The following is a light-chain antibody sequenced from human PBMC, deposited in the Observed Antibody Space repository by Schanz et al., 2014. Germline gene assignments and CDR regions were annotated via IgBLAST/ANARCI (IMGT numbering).Light chain of an antibody. V-gene: IGKV3-11*01. Sequence: EIVLTQSPATLSVSPGERATLSCRASQSVDTYLAWYQRRPGQAPRLLIYGAYNRATGIPDRFSGSGSGTDFTLTISRLEPEDLAVYYCLHYGASPLATFGGGTKVAIK. CDR1: QSVDTY. J-gene: IGKJ4*01. CDR2: GAY. CDR3: LHYGASPLAT.